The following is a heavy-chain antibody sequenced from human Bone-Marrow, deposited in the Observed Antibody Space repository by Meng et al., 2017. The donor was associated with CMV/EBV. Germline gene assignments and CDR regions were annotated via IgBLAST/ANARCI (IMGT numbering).Heavy chain of an antibody. V-gene: IGHV3-15*01. Sequence: SWVGQAPGKGLEWVGRIKSKTDGGTTDYAAPVKGRFTISRDDSKNTLYLQMNNLKTEDTAVYYCTTNSRIASRPDAYYYYGMDVWGQGTTVTVSS. CDR2: IKSKTDGGTT. J-gene: IGHJ6*02. D-gene: IGHD6-6*01. CDR3: TTNSRIASRPDAYYYYGMDV.